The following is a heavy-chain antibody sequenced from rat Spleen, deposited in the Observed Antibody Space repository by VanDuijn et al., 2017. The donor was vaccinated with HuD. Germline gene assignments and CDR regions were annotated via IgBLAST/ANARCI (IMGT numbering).Heavy chain of an antibody. CDR1: GFTFSKYW. V-gene: IGHV5-58*01. Sequence: EVQLVETGGGLVQPGRSLKLSCVAAGFTFSKYWMYWVRRAPGKGLEWVSSISSDGFNTYYPDSVKGRFTISRDNAKNTQYLQMDSLRSEDTATYYCARHNGRLFDYWGQGTLVTVSS. D-gene: IGHD5-1*01. J-gene: IGHJ3*01. CDR3: ARHNGRLFDY. CDR2: ISSDGFNT.